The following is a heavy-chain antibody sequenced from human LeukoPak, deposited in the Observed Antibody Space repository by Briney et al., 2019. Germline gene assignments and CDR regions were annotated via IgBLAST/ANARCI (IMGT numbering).Heavy chain of an antibody. CDR3: AREGYYYDSSGYYYYYYGMDV. CDR1: GYTFTGYF. V-gene: IGHV1-69*05. CDR2: IIPIFGTA. Sequence: GASVKVSCKTSGYTFTGYFIHWVRQAPGQGLEWMGGIIPIFGTANYAQKFQGRVTITTDESTSTAYMELSSLRSDDTAVYYCAREGYYYDSSGYYYYYYGMDVWGQGTTVTVSS. D-gene: IGHD3-22*01. J-gene: IGHJ6*02.